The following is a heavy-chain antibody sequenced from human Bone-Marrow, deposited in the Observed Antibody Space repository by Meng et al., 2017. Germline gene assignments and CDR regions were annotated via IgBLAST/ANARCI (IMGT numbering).Heavy chain of an antibody. Sequence: ASVTVSCKASGYTFTSYYMHWVRQAPGQGLEWMGIIKPSGGSTSYAQKFQGRVTMTRDTSTSTVYMELSSLRSEDAAVYYCARDGGITMPGRGFDIWGQGTMVTVSS. CDR2: IKPSGGST. D-gene: IGHD3-10*01. J-gene: IGHJ3*02. V-gene: IGHV1-46*01. CDR1: GYTFTSYY. CDR3: ARDGGITMPGRGFDI.